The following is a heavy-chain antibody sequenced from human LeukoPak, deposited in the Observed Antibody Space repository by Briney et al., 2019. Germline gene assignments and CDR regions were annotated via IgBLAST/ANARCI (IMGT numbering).Heavy chain of an antibody. CDR2: IYTNTGNP. V-gene: IGHV7-4-1*02. CDR3: ARTVRGVIITGYWFDP. D-gene: IGHD3-10*01. Sequence: ASVKVSCKASGYTFTDYPINWVRQAPGHGLDLMGWIYTNTGNPTYVQGFTGRFVFSLDTSVSTAYLQISSLKAEDTAVYYCARTVRGVIITGYWFDPWGQGTLVTVSS. CDR1: GYTFTDYP. J-gene: IGHJ5*02.